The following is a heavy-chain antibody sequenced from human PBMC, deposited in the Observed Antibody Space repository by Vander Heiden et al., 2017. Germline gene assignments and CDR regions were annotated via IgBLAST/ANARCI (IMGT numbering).Heavy chain of an antibody. CDR3: AHRLSVTYFDY. V-gene: IGHV2-5*01. J-gene: IGHJ4*02. Sequence: QITLKESGPTLVKPTQTLTLTCTFSGFSLSNPGVGVGWIRQPPGKALEWLAFVYGNDDQTYSPPLKTRLTITKDTSKTQVVLTVTNMGPVDTATYYCAHRLSVTYFDYWGQGILVTVSS. D-gene: IGHD4-17*01. CDR2: VYGNDDQ. CDR1: GFSLSNPGVG.